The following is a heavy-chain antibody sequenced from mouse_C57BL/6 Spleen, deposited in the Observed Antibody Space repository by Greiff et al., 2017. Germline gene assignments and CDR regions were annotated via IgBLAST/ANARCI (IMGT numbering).Heavy chain of an antibody. CDR1: GYTFTDYE. Sequence: VKLMESGAELVRPGASVTLSCKASGYTFTDYEMHWVKQTPVHGLEWIGAIDPETGGTAYNQKFKGKAILTADKSSSTAYMELRSLTSEDSAVYYSNWGSAMDYWGQGTSVTVSS. CDR3: NWGSAMDY. D-gene: IGHD4-1*01. CDR2: IDPETGGT. J-gene: IGHJ4*01. V-gene: IGHV1-15*01.